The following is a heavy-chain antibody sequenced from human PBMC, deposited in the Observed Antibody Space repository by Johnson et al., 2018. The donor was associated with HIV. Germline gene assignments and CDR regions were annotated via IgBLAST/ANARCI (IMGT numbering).Heavy chain of an antibody. CDR1: GFTFSNYY. D-gene: IGHD6-13*01. Sequence: VQLVESGGVLVKPGGSLRLSCAASGFTFSNYYMSWIRQAPGKGLEWVSYISSSGSIKKYADSVKGRFTISRDNSKNTLYLQMNSLRAEDTALYYCARDVIAAAGTGAFDILGQGTMVTVSS. V-gene: IGHV3-11*01. J-gene: IGHJ3*02. CDR3: ARDVIAAAGTGAFDI. CDR2: ISSSGSIK.